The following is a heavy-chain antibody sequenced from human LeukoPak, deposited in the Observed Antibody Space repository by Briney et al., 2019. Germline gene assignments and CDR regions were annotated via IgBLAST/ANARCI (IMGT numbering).Heavy chain of an antibody. V-gene: IGHV3-7*01. J-gene: IGHJ4*02. CDR3: ARLFYWCFDY. CDR2: IKQDGSEK. D-gene: IGHD2-15*01. Sequence: GGSLRLSCAASGFTFSNYWMSWVRQAPGKGLEWVANIKQDGSEKYYVDSVKGRFTISRDNAKNSLYLQMNSLRAEDTAVYYCARLFYWCFDYWGQGTLVTVSS. CDR1: GFTFSNYW.